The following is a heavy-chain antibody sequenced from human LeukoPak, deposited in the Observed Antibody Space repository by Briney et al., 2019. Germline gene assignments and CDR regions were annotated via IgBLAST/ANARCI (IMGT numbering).Heavy chain of an antibody. J-gene: IGHJ5*02. V-gene: IGHV4-34*01. CDR2: IHPHGIF. Sequence: SETLSLTCAVHGGSCDDYYCSWIRQPPGKGLKWIGEIHPHGIFYYNSSLTSRVTISIDTSKSQFSLRLTSVTAADTAFYYCARGSDRSKAGDLWGQGSLVIVSS. CDR3: ARGSDRSKAGDL. CDR1: GGSCDDYY. D-gene: IGHD2-21*02.